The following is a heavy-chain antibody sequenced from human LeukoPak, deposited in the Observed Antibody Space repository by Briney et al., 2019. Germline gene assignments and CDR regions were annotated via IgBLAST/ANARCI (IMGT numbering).Heavy chain of an antibody. CDR1: GGSISSYY. CDR3: AREVEMARQFDY. D-gene: IGHD5-24*01. CDR2: IYTSGST. J-gene: IGHJ4*02. V-gene: IGHV4-4*07. Sequence: SETLSLACTVSGGSISSYYWSWIRQPAGKGLEWIGRIYTSGSTNYNPSLKSRVTMSVDTSKNQFSLKLNSVTAADTAVYYCAREVEMARQFDYWGQGTLVSVSS.